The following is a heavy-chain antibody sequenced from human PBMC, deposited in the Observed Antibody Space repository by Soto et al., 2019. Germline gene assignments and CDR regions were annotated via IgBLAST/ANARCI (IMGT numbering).Heavy chain of an antibody. D-gene: IGHD1-1*01. Sequence: QVQLQESGPGLVKPSQTLSLTCTVSGGSISSGGYYWSWIRQHPGKGLEWIGYIYYSGSTYYNPSLKSRVXXSXDXFKNQFSLKLSSVTAADTAVYYCARVNSTGSDPPDYWGQGTLVTVSS. V-gene: IGHV4-31*03. J-gene: IGHJ4*02. CDR2: IYYSGST. CDR3: ARVNSTGSDPPDY. CDR1: GGSISSGGYY.